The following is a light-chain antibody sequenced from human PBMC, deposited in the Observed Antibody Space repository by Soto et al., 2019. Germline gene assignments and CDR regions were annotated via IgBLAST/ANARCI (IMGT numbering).Light chain of an antibody. Sequence: QPVLTQSPSAAASLGASVKLNCTMSSGHSNYAIAWHQQQPEKGPRYLMKLNSDGSHSKGDGIPDRFSGSSSGAERYLTISSLQSEDEADYYCQTWGTGIHVFGTGTKLTVL. CDR1: SGHSNYA. J-gene: IGLJ1*01. CDR2: LNSDGSH. CDR3: QTWGTGIHV. V-gene: IGLV4-69*01.